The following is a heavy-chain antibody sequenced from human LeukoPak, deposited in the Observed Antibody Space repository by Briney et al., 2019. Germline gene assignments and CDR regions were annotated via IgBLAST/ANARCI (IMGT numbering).Heavy chain of an antibody. D-gene: IGHD6-19*01. J-gene: IGHJ4*02. CDR3: AKDLGYSSGWSDFDY. V-gene: IGHV3-23*01. CDR2: ISGSGGST. Sequence: GGSLRLSCVASGFTFRNFAMSWVRQAPGKGLEWVSAISGSGGSTYYADSAKGRFTISRDNSKNTLYLQMNSLRAEDTAVYYCAKDLGYSSGWSDFDYWGQGTLVTVSS. CDR1: GFTFRNFA.